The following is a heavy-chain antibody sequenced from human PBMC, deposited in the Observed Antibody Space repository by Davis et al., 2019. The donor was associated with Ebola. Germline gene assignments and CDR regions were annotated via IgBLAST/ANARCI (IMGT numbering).Heavy chain of an antibody. J-gene: IGHJ4*02. CDR2: ISYDGSNK. CDR3: AKDGGDRVLYYFDY. D-gene: IGHD2-21*02. CDR1: GFTFSSYG. Sequence: GESLKISCAASGFTFSSYGMHWVRQAPGKGLEWVAVISYDGSNKYYADSVKGRFTISRDNSKNTLYLQMNSLRDEDTAVYYCAKDGGDRVLYYFDYWGQGTLVTVSS. V-gene: IGHV3-30*18.